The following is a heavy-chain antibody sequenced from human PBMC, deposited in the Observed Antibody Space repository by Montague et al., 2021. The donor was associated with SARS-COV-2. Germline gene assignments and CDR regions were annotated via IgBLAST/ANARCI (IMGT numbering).Heavy chain of an antibody. CDR3: ARGRITIFGVEDYYYGMDV. CDR2: INQDGSEK. V-gene: IGHV3-7*03. D-gene: IGHD3-3*01. CDR1: GFTFSSYW. Sequence: SLRLSCAASGFTFSSYWMSWVRQAPGKGLEWVANINQDGSEKYYVDSVKGRFTISRDNAKNSLYLQMNSLRVEDTAVYYCARGRITIFGVEDYYYGMDVWGQGTTVTVSS. J-gene: IGHJ6*02.